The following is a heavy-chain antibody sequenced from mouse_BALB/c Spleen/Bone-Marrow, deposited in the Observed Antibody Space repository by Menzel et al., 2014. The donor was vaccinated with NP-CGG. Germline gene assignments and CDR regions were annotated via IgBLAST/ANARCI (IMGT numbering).Heavy chain of an antibody. CDR1: GYTFTVYC. J-gene: IGHJ4*01. CDR2: IYPGSGNT. V-gene: IGHV1-84*02. Sequence: VQLQQSGPELVKPGASVKISCKASGYTFTVYCINWVKQKPGQGLEWIGWIYPGSGNTKYNEKFKGKATLTVDTSSSTAYMQLSSLTSEDTAVYFCARWHWGAMDYWGQGTSVTVSS. CDR3: ARWHWGAMDY.